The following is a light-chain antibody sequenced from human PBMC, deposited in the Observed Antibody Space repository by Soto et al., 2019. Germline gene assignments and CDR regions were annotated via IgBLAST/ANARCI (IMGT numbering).Light chain of an antibody. J-gene: IGKJ2*01. CDR1: QSVSSN. Sequence: EIVMTQSPATLSVSPGERATLSCRASQSVSSNLAWYQQKPGQAPRLLIYGASTGATGIPARFSGSGSGTEFTLTISSLQFEDFAVYYCQQYNNWPPVYTFGQGTKLEIK. CDR2: GAS. V-gene: IGKV3-15*01. CDR3: QQYNNWPPVYT.